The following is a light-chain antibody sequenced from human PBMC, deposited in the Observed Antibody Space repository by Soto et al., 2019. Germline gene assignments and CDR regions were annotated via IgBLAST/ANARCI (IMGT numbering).Light chain of an antibody. CDR3: QQSYSTPPT. Sequence: DIQMTQSPSSLSASVGDRVTITCRASQSISSYLNWYQQKPGKAPKLLIYAASSLQSGVPSRFSGSGSGTDFHLTISSLQPEDFATYYCQQSYSTPPTFGQGTKVEIK. V-gene: IGKV1-39*01. J-gene: IGKJ1*01. CDR2: AAS. CDR1: QSISSY.